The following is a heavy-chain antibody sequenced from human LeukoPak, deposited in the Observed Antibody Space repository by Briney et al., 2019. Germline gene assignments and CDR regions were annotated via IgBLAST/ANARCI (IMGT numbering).Heavy chain of an antibody. CDR2: IKQDGSEK. Sequence: GRSLRLSCAASGFTVSTYWMGWVRQAPRKGLEWVANIKQDGSEKYYVDSVKGRFTISRDNAKNSLFLQMNSLRAEDTAVSYCVRNGPCDYWGQGTLVTVSS. D-gene: IGHD2-8*01. J-gene: IGHJ4*02. CDR3: VRNGPCDY. V-gene: IGHV3-7*01. CDR1: GFTVSTYW.